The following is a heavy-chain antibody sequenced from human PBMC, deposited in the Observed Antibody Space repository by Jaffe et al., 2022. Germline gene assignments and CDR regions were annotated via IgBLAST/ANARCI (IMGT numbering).Heavy chain of an antibody. CDR2: IYSTGSA. CDR3: ARDLSSRRGFDP. V-gene: IGHV4-61*02. J-gene: IGHJ5*02. Sequence: QVHLQESGPGLLRPSETLSLTCSVSGDSITDPLYYWSWIRQPAGKGLEWIGRIYSTGSATYNPSLRSRVTLSIDTSKSHFSLRLTSVTAADTAVYYCARDLSSRRGFDPWGQGTLVTVSS. CDR1: GDSITDPLYY.